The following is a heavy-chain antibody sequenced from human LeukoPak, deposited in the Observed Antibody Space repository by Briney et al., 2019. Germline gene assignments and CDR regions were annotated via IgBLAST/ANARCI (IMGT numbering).Heavy chain of an antibody. CDR2: ISSDGGFT. CDR1: GFAFSYYA. CDR3: ARSYGSGSYYFDY. D-gene: IGHD3-10*01. J-gene: IGHJ4*02. Sequence: GGSLRLSCAASGFAFSYYAIHWVRQAPGKGLEYVSAISSDGGFTYYADSVKGRFTISRDNSKNTLYLQMGSLGAEDMAVYYCARSYGSGSYYFDYWGQGTLVTVSS. V-gene: IGHV3-64*02.